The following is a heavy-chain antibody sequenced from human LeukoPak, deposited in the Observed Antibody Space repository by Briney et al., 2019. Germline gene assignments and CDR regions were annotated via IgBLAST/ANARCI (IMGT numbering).Heavy chain of an antibody. CDR1: GFTFSSYA. J-gene: IGHJ4*02. V-gene: IGHV3-23*01. CDR3: AKEDWRFQYYYDSSGIFDY. D-gene: IGHD3-22*01. Sequence: QTGGSLRLSCAASGFTFSSYAMSWVRQAPGKGLEWVSAISGSGGSTYYADSVKGRFTISRDNSKNTLYLQMNSLRAEDTAVYYCAKEDWRFQYYYDSSGIFDYWGQGTLVTVSS. CDR2: ISGSGGST.